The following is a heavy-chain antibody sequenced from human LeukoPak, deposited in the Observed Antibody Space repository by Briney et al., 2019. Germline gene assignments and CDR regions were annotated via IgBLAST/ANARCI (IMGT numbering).Heavy chain of an antibody. Sequence: HGESLKISCKGSGYSFTSYWISWVRQMPGKGLEWMGRIGPGDSKTAYSPSFQGHVTISVDKSVNTAYLQWSSLTASDTAMFYCARHALGGSGWYYFDYWGQGTLVTVSS. J-gene: IGHJ4*02. V-gene: IGHV5-10-1*01. CDR3: ARHALGGSGWYYFDY. D-gene: IGHD6-19*01. CDR1: GYSFTSYW. CDR2: IGPGDSKT.